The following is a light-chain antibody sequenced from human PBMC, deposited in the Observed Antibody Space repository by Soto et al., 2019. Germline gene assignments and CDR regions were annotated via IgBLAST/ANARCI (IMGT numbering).Light chain of an antibody. CDR2: DVS. V-gene: IGLV2-11*01. CDR3: CSVAGSYPGV. CDR1: SSDVGRYNY. J-gene: IGLJ1*01. Sequence: QSVLTQPRSVSGSPGQSVSISCTGTSSDVGRYNYVSWYQQHPGKAPKLMIYDVSERPSGVPDRFSGSKSGNTASLTISGLPGEDEADYYCCSVAGSYPGVFVTGTKVTVL.